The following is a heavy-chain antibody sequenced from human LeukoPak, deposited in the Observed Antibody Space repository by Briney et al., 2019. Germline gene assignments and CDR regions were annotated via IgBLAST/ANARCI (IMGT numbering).Heavy chain of an antibody. J-gene: IGHJ6*03. D-gene: IGHD1-26*01. V-gene: IGHV3-23*01. CDR3: AKVPSGSYYQVYYYYMDV. CDR1: GFTFSSYA. CDR2: ISGSGGST. Sequence: GGSLRLSCAASGFTFSSYAMSWVRQAPGKGLEWVSAISGSGGSTYYADSVKGRFTISRDNSKNTLYLQMNSLRAEDTAVYYCAKVPSGSYYQVYYYYMDVWGKGTTVTVSS.